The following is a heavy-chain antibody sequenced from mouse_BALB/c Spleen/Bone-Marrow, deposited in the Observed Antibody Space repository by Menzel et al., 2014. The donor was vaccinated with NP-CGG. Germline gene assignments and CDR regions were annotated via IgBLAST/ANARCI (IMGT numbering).Heavy chain of an antibody. V-gene: IGHV14-3*02. CDR3: ARWEYYAMDY. D-gene: IGHD4-1*01. Sequence: EVQLQQSGAELVKPGASVKLSCTASGFNIKDTYMHWVKQRPEQGLEWIGRIDPANGNTKYDPKFQGGATITTDTSSNTAYLQLSSLTSEDTAVYYCARWEYYAMDYWGQGTSVTVSS. CDR1: GFNIKDTY. CDR2: IDPANGNT. J-gene: IGHJ4*01.